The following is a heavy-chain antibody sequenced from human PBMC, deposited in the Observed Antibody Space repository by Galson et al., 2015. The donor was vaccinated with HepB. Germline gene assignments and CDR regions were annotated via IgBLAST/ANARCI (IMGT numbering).Heavy chain of an antibody. Sequence: SLRLSCAASGFSFIYYSMNWVRQAPGKGLEWVSYISSSSNAIYYADSVKGRFTISRDNAKNSLYLQINSLRAEDTAVYYCAKDDYGDYYYYYYMDVWGKGTTVTVSS. CDR3: AKDDYGDYYYYYYMDV. D-gene: IGHD4-17*01. CDR2: ISSSSNAI. J-gene: IGHJ6*03. V-gene: IGHV3-48*01. CDR1: GFSFIYYS.